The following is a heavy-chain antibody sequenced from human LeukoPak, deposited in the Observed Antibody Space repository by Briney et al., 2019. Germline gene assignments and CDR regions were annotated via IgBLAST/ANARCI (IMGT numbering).Heavy chain of an antibody. CDR1: GGSISSHS. V-gene: IGHV4-59*11. J-gene: IGHJ4*01. Sequence: SETLSLTCTVSGGSISSHSWSWVRQPPGRRLEWIGYIYYTADTKYNPSLTSRLTISIDTSKNQFSLTLSSVTAADTAVYYCARYDSGGYNPFWGQGTLVTVSS. D-gene: IGHD3-22*01. CDR3: ARYDSGGYNPF. CDR2: IYYTADT.